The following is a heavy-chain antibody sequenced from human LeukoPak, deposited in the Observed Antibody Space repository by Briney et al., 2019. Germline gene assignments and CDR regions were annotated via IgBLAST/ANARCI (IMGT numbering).Heavy chain of an antibody. Sequence: SETLSLTCTVSGGSFSGYYWSWIRQPPGKGLEWIGEINHSGSTSYNPSLKSRVTISVDTSKNQFSLKLSSVTAADTAVYYCRSYYYYGMDVWGQGTTVTVSS. CDR2: INHSGST. CDR1: GGSFSGYY. CDR3: RSYYYYGMDV. J-gene: IGHJ6*02. V-gene: IGHV4-34*01.